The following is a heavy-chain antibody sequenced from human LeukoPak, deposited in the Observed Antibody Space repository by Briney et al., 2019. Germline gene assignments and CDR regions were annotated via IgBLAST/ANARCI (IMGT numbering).Heavy chain of an antibody. CDR2: ISAYNGNT. V-gene: IGHV1-18*01. CDR1: GYTFTSYG. Sequence: ASVKVSCKASGYTFTSYGISWVRQAPGQGLEWMGWISAYNGNTNYAQKLQGRVTMTTDTSTSTAYMELRSLRSDDTAVYYCATRYCSSTSCYPSIVAFDIWGQGTMVTVSS. CDR3: ATRYCSSTSCYPSIVAFDI. J-gene: IGHJ3*02. D-gene: IGHD2-2*01.